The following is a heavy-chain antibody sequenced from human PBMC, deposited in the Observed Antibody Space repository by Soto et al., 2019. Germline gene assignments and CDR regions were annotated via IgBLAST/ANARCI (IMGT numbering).Heavy chain of an antibody. CDR3: ARAPYSNAWYRFDL. Sequence: GGSLRLSCEASGFTFSGYRMSWVRQAPGKGLEWVADIKHDGSVQYYVDSVKDRLTISRDNAKKQLYLQMNGLRAEDTALYYCARAPYSNAWYRFDLWGQGTLVTVSS. J-gene: IGHJ4*02. CDR1: GFTFSGYR. CDR2: IKHDGSVQ. D-gene: IGHD4-4*01. V-gene: IGHV3-7*03.